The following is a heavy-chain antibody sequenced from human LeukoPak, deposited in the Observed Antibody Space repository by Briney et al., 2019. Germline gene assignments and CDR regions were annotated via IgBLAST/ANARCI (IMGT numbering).Heavy chain of an antibody. Sequence: GGSLRLSCAASGFTFSNYGMTWVRQAPGKGLEWVSVVSGGGSSTYYAGSVKGRFIISRDNSKNTLYLQMNSLRAEDTAIYYCAKRGSGWYLDYWGQGTLVTVSS. CDR1: GFTFSNYG. D-gene: IGHD6-19*01. CDR3: AKRGSGWYLDY. V-gene: IGHV3-23*01. J-gene: IGHJ4*02. CDR2: VSGGGSST.